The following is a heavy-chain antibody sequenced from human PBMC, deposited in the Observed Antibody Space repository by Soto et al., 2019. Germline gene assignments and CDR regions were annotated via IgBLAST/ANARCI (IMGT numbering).Heavy chain of an antibody. V-gene: IGHV3-13*04. CDR2: IGTAGDT. D-gene: IGHD1-26*01. J-gene: IGHJ6*02. CDR3: ARASATIGYYYYGMDV. Sequence: GGSLRHSCASSGLTCSSHDRHWVRQATGKGLEWVSAIGTAGDTYYPGSVKGRFTISRENAKNSLYLQMNSLRAGDTAVYYCARASATIGYYYYGMDVWGQGTTVTVSS. CDR1: GLTCSSHD.